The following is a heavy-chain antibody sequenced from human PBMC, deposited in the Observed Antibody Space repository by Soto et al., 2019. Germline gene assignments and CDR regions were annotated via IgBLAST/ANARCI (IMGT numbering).Heavy chain of an antibody. J-gene: IGHJ6*02. D-gene: IGHD3-3*01. Sequence: SGGTFSSYAISWVRQAPGQGLEWMGGIIPIFGTANYAQKFQGRVTITADESTSTAYMELSSLRSEDTAVYYCARVRGSYYDFWSGYSMDVWGQGTTVTVSS. V-gene: IGHV1-69*01. CDR2: IIPIFGTA. CDR1: GGTFSSYA. CDR3: ARVRGSYYDFWSGYSMDV.